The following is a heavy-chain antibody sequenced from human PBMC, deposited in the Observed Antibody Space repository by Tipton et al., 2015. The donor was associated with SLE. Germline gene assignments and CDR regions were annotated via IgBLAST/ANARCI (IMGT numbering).Heavy chain of an antibody. CDR2: FGGDGNII. CDR3: VRDNHWKIDL. V-gene: IGHV3-74*01. Sequence: GSLRLSCAASGFALGDYWMHWVRQSPGEGLVWVSRFGGDGNIIYADSVKGRFTISRDDAKNTLYLQMDSLTAEDTALYYCVRDNHWKIDLWGQGTLVTVSS. D-gene: IGHD1-1*01. CDR1: GFALGDYW. J-gene: IGHJ5*02.